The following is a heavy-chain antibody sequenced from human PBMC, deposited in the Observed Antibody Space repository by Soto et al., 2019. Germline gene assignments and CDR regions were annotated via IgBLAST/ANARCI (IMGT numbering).Heavy chain of an antibody. CDR2: ISGSGGST. CDR3: AKDSHGDYGARRFYYYPIGMDV. D-gene: IGHD4-17*01. Sequence: GGSLRLSCAASGFTFSSYAMSWVRQAPGKGLEWVSAISGSGGSTYYADSVKGRFTISRDNSKNTLYLQMNSLRAEDTAVYYCAKDSHGDYGARRFYYYPIGMDVWGQGTTVTVSS. CDR1: GFTFSSYA. J-gene: IGHJ6*02. V-gene: IGHV3-23*01.